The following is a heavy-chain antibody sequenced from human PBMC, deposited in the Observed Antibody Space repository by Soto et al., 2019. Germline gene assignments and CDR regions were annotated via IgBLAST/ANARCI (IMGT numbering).Heavy chain of an antibody. J-gene: IGHJ4*02. CDR2: ISTTRDYT. V-gene: IGHV3-11*06. CDR1: GFTFSDHF. Sequence: GGSLRLSCIVSGFTFSDHFMAWVRQAPGKGLEWVSDISTTRDYTKYADSVKGRFSMSRDNARNSVYLQMNRLRADDTAVYYCARVSRDYHLYYFDYWGQGALVTVYS. CDR3: ARVSRDYHLYYFDY. D-gene: IGHD2-21*01.